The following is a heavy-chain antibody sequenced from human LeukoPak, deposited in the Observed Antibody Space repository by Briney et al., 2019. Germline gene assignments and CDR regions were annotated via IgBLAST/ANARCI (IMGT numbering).Heavy chain of an antibody. J-gene: IGHJ4*02. CDR2: ISVDGRST. Sequence: PGRSLRLSCEAYGFSLNSYWMHWVRQAPGEGPVWVSRISVDGRSTAYADSVKGRFTISRDNAKNTLYLGMNSLRADDTAVYYCARECYSTGWYFFDNWGRGTRVTVSS. D-gene: IGHD6-13*01. V-gene: IGHV3-74*03. CDR1: GFSLNSYW. CDR3: ARECYSTGWYFFDN.